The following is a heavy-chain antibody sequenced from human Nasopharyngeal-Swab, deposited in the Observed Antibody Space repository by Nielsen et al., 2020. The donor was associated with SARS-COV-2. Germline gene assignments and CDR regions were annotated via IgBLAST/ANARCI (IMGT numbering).Heavy chain of an antibody. CDR2: IGSRSDYT. D-gene: IGHD2-2*01. V-gene: IGHV3-11*06. J-gene: IGHJ4*02. CDR3: AYCRSTSCYSGFSV. CDR1: GFTVSDAF. Sequence: GESLKISCAASGFTVSDAFMTWIRQAPGKGLEWVSYIGSRSDYTTYADLVKGRFTISRDTAKNSLYLQMSNLRAADTAVYYCAYCRSTSCYSGFSVWGQGTLVSVSS.